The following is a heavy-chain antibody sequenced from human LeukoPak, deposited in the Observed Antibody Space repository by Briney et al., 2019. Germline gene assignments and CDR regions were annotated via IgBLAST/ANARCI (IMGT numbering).Heavy chain of an antibody. D-gene: IGHD6-6*01. CDR2: INWNGGST. CDR3: ARDPSLTAARRWFDY. V-gene: IGHV3-20*04. Sequence: GGSLRLSCAASGFTVSANYMSWVRQAPGKGLEWVSGINWNGGSTGYADSVKGRFTISRDNAKNSLYLQMNSLRAEDTALYYCARDPSLTAARRWFDYWGQGTLVTVSS. J-gene: IGHJ4*02. CDR1: GFTVSANY.